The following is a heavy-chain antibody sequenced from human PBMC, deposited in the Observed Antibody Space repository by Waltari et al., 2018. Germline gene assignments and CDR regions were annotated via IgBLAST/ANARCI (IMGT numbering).Heavy chain of an antibody. Sequence: EVQLVQSGAQVKKPGESLRISCKGSGYSFSSYWLGWVRQMPGKGLEWMGMKYPSDSNITYSPSFQGHVTISVDRSISTAYLQWNSLKASDTAIYYCARHSYYDSSGYYLDYWGQGTVVTVSS. V-gene: IGHV5-51*01. CDR3: ARHSYYDSSGYYLDY. D-gene: IGHD3-22*01. CDR1: GYSFSSYW. J-gene: IGHJ4*02. CDR2: KYPSDSNI.